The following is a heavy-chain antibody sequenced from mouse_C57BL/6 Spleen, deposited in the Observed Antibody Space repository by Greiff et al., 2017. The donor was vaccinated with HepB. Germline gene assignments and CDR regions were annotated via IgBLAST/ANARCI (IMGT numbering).Heavy chain of an antibody. CDR2: IYPGSGNT. Sequence: VQLQQSGAELVRPGASVKLSCKASGYTFTDYYINWVKQRPGQGLEWIARIYPGSGNTYYNEKFKGKATLTAEKSSSTAYMQLSSLTSEDSAVYFCARRGGNEAWFAYWGQGTLVTVSA. V-gene: IGHV1-76*01. CDR1: GYTFTDYY. CDR3: ARRGGNEAWFAY. J-gene: IGHJ3*01. D-gene: IGHD2-1*01.